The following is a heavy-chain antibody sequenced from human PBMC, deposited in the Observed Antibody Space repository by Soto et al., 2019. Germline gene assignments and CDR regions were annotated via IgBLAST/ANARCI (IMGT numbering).Heavy chain of an antibody. V-gene: IGHV1-46*01. CDR1: GYTFTSYY. Sequence: ASVKVSCKASGYTFTSYYMHWVRQAPGQGLEWMGIINPSGGSTSYAQKFQGRVTMTRDTSTSTVYMELSSLRSEDTAVYYCARDGSTVTTSYYYHGMDVWGQGTTVTVSS. D-gene: IGHD4-4*01. CDR3: ARDGSTVTTSYYYHGMDV. J-gene: IGHJ6*02. CDR2: INPSGGST.